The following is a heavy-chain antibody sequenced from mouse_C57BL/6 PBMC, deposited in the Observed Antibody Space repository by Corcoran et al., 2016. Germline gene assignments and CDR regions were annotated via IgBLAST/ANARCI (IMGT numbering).Heavy chain of an antibody. D-gene: IGHD1-1*01. V-gene: IGHV1-18*01. Sequence: EVQLQQSGPELVKPGASVKIPCKASGYTFTDYNMDWVKQSHGKSLEWIGDINPNNGDTYYNQKFKGKATLTVDKSSSTAYMELRSLTSEDSAVYYCARDGGFAYWGQGTTLTVSS. CDR3: ARDGGFAY. CDR2: INPNNGDT. CDR1: GYTFTDYN. J-gene: IGHJ2*01.